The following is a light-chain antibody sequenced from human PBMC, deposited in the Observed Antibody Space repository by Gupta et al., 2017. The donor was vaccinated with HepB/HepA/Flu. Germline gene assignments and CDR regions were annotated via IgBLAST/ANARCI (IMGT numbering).Light chain of an antibody. CDR3: QQSYSTPIFT. J-gene: IGKJ3*01. CDR1: QSISSY. V-gene: IGKV1-39*01. Sequence: DIQMTQSPSSLSASVGDRVTITCRASQSISSYLNWYQQKPGKAPKLLIYAASSLQSGVPSRFSGSGSGTDFTLTISSPQPEDFATYYCQQSYSTPIFTFGPGTKVEIK. CDR2: AAS.